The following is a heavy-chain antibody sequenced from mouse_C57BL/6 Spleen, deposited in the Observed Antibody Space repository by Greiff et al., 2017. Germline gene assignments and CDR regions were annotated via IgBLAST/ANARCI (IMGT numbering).Heavy chain of an antibody. CDR3: ARYTTTVYAMDY. V-gene: IGHV3-8*01. D-gene: IGHD1-1*01. J-gene: IGHJ4*01. CDR2: ISYSGST. Sequence: VQLQQSGPGLAKPSQTLSLTCSVTGYSITSDYWTWIRKFPGNKLEYMGYISYSGSTYYNPSLKSRISITRDTSKNQYYLQLNAVTTEDTATYYCARYTTTVYAMDYWGQGTSVTVSS. CDR1: GYSITSDY.